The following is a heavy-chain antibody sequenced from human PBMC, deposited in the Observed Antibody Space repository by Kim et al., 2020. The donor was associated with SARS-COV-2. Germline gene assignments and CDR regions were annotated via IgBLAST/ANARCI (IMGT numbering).Heavy chain of an antibody. V-gene: IGHV3-30*04. Sequence: GGSLRLSCTASGLTFNANAVHWVRQAPCKGLEWLSVISSDGRNSYYRDSMKGRFSISRDNSKNTVSLQMNNLRVEDTGVYYCARDIAAGNRGWFLRGMDVWGHGPTVIVSS. CDR2: ISSDGRNS. CDR3: ARDIAAGNRGWFLRGMDV. D-gene: IGHD6-19*01. J-gene: IGHJ6*02. CDR1: GLTFNANA.